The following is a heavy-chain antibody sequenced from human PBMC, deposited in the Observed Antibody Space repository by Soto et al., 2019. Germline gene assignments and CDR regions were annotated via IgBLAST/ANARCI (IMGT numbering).Heavy chain of an antibody. Sequence: ASETLSLTCAVYGGSFSGYYWSWIRQPPGKGLEWIGEINHSGSTNYNPSLKSRVTISVDTSKNQFSLELSSVTAADTAVYYCARGLYDILTGYYTRPNWFDPWGQGTLVTVSS. CDR1: GGSFSGYY. CDR2: INHSGST. V-gene: IGHV4-34*01. CDR3: ARGLYDILTGYYTRPNWFDP. D-gene: IGHD3-9*01. J-gene: IGHJ5*02.